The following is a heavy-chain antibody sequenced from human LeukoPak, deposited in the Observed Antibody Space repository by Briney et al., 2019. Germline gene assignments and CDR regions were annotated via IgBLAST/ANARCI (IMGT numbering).Heavy chain of an antibody. J-gene: IGHJ4*02. CDR1: GGSISSGRDY. Sequence: SETLSLTCTVSGGSISSGRDYWTRIPQQPGKCLEWNGYIYYSGSTYYNPSLKSRVTISVDTTKTQFSLELRSVTAADTAVYYCARGVLVWSQGNLVTVSS. D-gene: IGHD3-10*01. V-gene: IGHV4-31*03. CDR2: IYYSGST. CDR3: ARGVLV.